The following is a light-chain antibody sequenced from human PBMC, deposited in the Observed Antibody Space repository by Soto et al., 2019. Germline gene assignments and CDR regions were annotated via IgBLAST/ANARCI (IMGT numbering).Light chain of an antibody. Sequence: EIVLTQSPGTLSLSPGERATLSCRSSQSVLSSYLAWYPQKPGQATRLLIYLASSRDTVIPDKFSGSGSVTDITLTISRLEPEDFAVYYCHQYGTSAWTGGQGTKVDI. J-gene: IGKJ1*01. CDR2: LAS. CDR1: QSVLSSY. CDR3: HQYGTSAWT. V-gene: IGKV3-20*01.